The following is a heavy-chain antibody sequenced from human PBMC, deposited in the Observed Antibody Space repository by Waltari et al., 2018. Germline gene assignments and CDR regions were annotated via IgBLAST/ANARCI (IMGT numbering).Heavy chain of an antibody. D-gene: IGHD5-18*01. CDR2: IWYDGSNK. CDR1: GFPFSSYG. J-gene: IGHJ4*02. Sequence: QVQLVESGGGVVQPGRSLRLSCAASGFPFSSYGMQWVRQAPGKGLEWVAVIWYDGSNKYYADSVKGRFTISRDNSKNTLYLQMNSLRAEDTAVYYCARDKYSYGSMDYWGQGTLVTVSS. V-gene: IGHV3-33*01. CDR3: ARDKYSYGSMDY.